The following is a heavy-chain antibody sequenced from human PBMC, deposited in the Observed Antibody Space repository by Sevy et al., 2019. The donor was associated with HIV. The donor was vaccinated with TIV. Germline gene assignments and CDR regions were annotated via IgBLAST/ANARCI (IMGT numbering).Heavy chain of an antibody. D-gene: IGHD2-21*01. CDR3: AKDPRPLAYCGGDCSSAPGDY. CDR1: GFTFSSYG. Sequence: GGSLRLSCAASGFTFSSYGMHWVRQAPGKGLEWVAVISYDGSNKYYADSVKGRFTISRDNSKNTLYLQMNSLRAEDTAVSYCAKDPRPLAYCGGDCSSAPGDYWGQGTLVTVSS. J-gene: IGHJ4*02. V-gene: IGHV3-30*18. CDR2: ISYDGSNK.